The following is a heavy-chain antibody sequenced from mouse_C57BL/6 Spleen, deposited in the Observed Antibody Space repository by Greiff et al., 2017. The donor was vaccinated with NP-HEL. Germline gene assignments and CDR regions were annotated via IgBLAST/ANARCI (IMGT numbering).Heavy chain of an antibody. CDR1: GYAFANYL. CDR3: ARGNWDVGYYFDY. J-gene: IGHJ2*01. V-gene: IGHV1-54*01. Sequence: QVQLQQSGAELVRPGTSVKVSCKASGYAFANYLIEWVKQRPGQGLEWIGVINPGSGGTNYNEKFKGKATLTADKSSSTAYMQLSSLTSEDSAVYFCARGNWDVGYYFDYWGQGTTLTVSS. D-gene: IGHD4-1*01. CDR2: INPGSGGT.